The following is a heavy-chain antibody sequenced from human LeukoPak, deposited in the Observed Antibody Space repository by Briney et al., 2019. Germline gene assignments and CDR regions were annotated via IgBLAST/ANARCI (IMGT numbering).Heavy chain of an antibody. V-gene: IGHV4-4*07. CDR2: IFTSGSA. Sequence: PSETLSLTCSVSSDSISTYDRSWIRQPAGKGLEWLGQIFTSGSATYNSSLKSRLTMSVDKSKNQVSLKLISVTAADTAIYYCARHSPSGWYFFDFWGRGTLVTVSS. CDR1: SDSISTYD. CDR3: ARHSPSGWYFFDF. D-gene: IGHD6-19*01. J-gene: IGHJ4*02.